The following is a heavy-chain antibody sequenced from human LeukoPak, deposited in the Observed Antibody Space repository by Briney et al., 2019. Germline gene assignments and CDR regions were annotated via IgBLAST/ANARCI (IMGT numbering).Heavy chain of an antibody. CDR2: INPNSGGT. CDR3: ARDFSSGWYEMAY. V-gene: IGHV1-2*02. D-gene: IGHD6-19*01. CDR1: GYTFTGYY. J-gene: IGHJ4*02. Sequence: ASVKVSCKAPGYTFTGYYMHWVRQAPGQGLEWMGWINPNSGGTNYAQKFQGRVTMTRDTSISTAYMELSRLRSDDTAVYYCARDFSSGWYEMAYWGQGTLVTVSS.